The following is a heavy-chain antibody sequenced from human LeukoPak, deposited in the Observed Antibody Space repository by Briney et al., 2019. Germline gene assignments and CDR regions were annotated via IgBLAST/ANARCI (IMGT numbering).Heavy chain of an antibody. Sequence: GGSLRLSCAASGFTFSSYAMHWVRQAPGKGLEWVAVISYDGSNKYYADSVKGRFTISRDNSKNTLYLQMNSLRAEDTAVYYCARDMDRGYSYGYGMGYWGQGTLVTVSS. V-gene: IGHV3-30-3*01. CDR1: GFTFSSYA. CDR2: ISYDGSNK. CDR3: ARDMDRGYSYGYGMGY. D-gene: IGHD5-18*01. J-gene: IGHJ4*02.